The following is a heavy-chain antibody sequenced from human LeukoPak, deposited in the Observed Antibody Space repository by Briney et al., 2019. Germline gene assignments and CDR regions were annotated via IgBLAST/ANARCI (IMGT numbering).Heavy chain of an antibody. J-gene: IGHJ6*03. CDR2: IWYDGSKK. CDR3: ARGYGSSTSCYYYIDV. V-gene: IGHV3-33*01. D-gene: IGHD2-2*01. Sequence: GGSLRLSCAASGFTFSSYGMHWVRQAPGKGLEWVAVIWYDGSKKYYANSVKGRFTICRDNSKNTLYLQMGSLRAEDMAVYYCARGYGSSTSCYYYIDVWGNGGTVTVSS. CDR1: GFTFSSYG.